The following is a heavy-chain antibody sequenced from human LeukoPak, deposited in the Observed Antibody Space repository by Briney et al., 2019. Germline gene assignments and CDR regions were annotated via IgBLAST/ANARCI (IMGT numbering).Heavy chain of an antibody. J-gene: IGHJ3*02. CDR2: IWYDGSNK. D-gene: IGHD2-15*01. Sequence: PGRSLRLSCAASGFTFSSYGMHWVRQAPGKGLEWVAVIWYDGSNKYYADSVKGRFTISRDNSKNTLYLQMNGLRAEDTAVYYCARSVVGPRHAFDIWGQGTMVTVSS. CDR3: ARSVVGPRHAFDI. V-gene: IGHV3-33*01. CDR1: GFTFSSYG.